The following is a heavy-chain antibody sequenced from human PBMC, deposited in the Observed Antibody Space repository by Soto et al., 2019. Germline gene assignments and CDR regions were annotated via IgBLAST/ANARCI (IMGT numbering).Heavy chain of an antibody. Sequence: SETLSLTCAVYGGSFSGYYWSWIRQPPGKGLEWIGEINHSGSTNYNPSLKSRVTISVDTSKNQFSLKLSSVTAADTAVYYCAREGSYGSGSYYYNWLDPWGQGTLVTVSS. CDR2: INHSGST. CDR3: AREGSYGSGSYYYNWLDP. CDR1: GGSFSGYY. J-gene: IGHJ5*02. D-gene: IGHD3-10*01. V-gene: IGHV4-34*01.